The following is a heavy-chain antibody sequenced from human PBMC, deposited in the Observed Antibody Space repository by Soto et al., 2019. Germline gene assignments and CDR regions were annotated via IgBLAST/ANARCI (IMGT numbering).Heavy chain of an antibody. V-gene: IGHV3-23*01. CDR3: AKLSARDYGDQVAY. CDR2: ISDSGGST. Sequence: EVQLLESGGGLVQPGGSLRLSCAASGFTFSTYAMSWVRQAPGKGLEWVSTISDSGGSTYYADSVRGRFTISRDNSENTLYLRMNSLRAEDTAVYYCAKLSARDYGDQVAYWGQGTLVTVSS. D-gene: IGHD4-17*01. CDR1: GFTFSTYA. J-gene: IGHJ4*02.